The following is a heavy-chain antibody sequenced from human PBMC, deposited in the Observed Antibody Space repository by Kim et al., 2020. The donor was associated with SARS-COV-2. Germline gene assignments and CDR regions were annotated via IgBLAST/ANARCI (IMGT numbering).Heavy chain of an antibody. CDR1: GFTFTSAW. CDR2: IKSKTAGGKT. Sequence: GGSLRLSCAASGFTFTSAWMSWVRQAPGKGLEWIGRIKSKTAGGKTDYAAPAKGSVTISREDSKNTLYLQMNSTKTEDTAGYFCTTGSWGKVFDDWGQGSLVTVSS. CDR3: TTGSWGKVFDD. J-gene: IGHJ4*02. D-gene: IGHD6-13*01. V-gene: IGHV3-15*01.